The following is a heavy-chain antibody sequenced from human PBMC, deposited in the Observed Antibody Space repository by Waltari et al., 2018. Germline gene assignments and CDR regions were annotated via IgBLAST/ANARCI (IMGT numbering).Heavy chain of an antibody. D-gene: IGHD2-8*01. J-gene: IGHJ4*02. Sequence: EVQLVQSGAEVKKPGATVKISCKVSGYTFTDYYLHWVQQAPGKGCEWMGLVDPEECETIYEGNFQGRVTITANTSTDTAYMELSSLRSEDTAVYYCATGGAYGLYYFDYWGQGTLVTVSS. CDR3: ATGGAYGLYYFDY. CDR1: GYTFTDYY. V-gene: IGHV1-69-2*01. CDR2: VDPEECET.